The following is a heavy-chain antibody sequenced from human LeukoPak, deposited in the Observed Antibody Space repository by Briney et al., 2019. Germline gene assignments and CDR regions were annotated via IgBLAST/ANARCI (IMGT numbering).Heavy chain of an antibody. CDR2: INPSGGST. V-gene: IGHV1-46*01. CDR3: ATDSIAAAGFDY. D-gene: IGHD6-13*01. CDR1: GYTFTSYY. J-gene: IGHJ4*02. Sequence: ASVKVSCKASGYTFTSYYMHWVRQAPGQGLEWMGIINPSGGSTSYAQKFQGRVTMTEDTSTDTAYMELSSLRSEDTAVYYCATDSIAAAGFDYWGQGTLVTVSS.